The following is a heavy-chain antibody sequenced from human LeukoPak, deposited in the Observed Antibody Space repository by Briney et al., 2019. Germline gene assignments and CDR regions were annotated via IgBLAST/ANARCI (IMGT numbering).Heavy chain of an antibody. Sequence: SETLSLTCAVYGGSFSGYYWSWIRQPPGKGLEWIGEINHSGSTNYNPSLKSRVTISVDTSKNQFSLKLSSVTAADTAVYYCARARLLVVVVPAARPRTYYGMDVWGQGTTVTVSS. CDR2: INHSGST. CDR1: GGSFSGYY. D-gene: IGHD2-2*02. V-gene: IGHV4-34*01. J-gene: IGHJ6*02. CDR3: ARARLLVVVVPAARPRTYYGMDV.